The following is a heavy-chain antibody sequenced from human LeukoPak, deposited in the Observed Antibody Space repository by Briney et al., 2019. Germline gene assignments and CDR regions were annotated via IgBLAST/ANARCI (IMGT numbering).Heavy chain of an antibody. Sequence: GGSLRLSCAASGFTFSNYAMSWVRQAPGEGLEWVSSISGSGGTTYYADSVKGRFTISRDNSKNTLYLQMNSLRADDTAVYYCAKGGSSWRDFDYWGQGTLVTVSS. J-gene: IGHJ4*02. D-gene: IGHD6-13*01. CDR3: AKGGSSWRDFDY. V-gene: IGHV3-23*01. CDR2: ISGSGGTT. CDR1: GFTFSNYA.